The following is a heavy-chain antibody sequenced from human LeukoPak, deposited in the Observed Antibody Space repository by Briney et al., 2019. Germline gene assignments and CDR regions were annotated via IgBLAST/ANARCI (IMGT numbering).Heavy chain of an antibody. Sequence: GGSLRLSCAASGFTFSSYAMSWVRQAPGKGLEWVGRIKSKAHGGTTDYAAPVYGRFTVSRDDSENTLYLQMNSLQTKDTAVYYCTTFSDCTSSICYTNYWGQGTLVTVSS. CDR3: TTFSDCTSSICYTNY. D-gene: IGHD2-2*02. CDR1: GFTFSSYA. V-gene: IGHV3-15*01. CDR2: IKSKAHGGTT. J-gene: IGHJ4*02.